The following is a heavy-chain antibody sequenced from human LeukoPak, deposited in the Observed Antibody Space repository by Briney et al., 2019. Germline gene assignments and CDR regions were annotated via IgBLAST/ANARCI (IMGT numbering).Heavy chain of an antibody. CDR3: ARESPMGATLDY. V-gene: IGHV4-59*01. Sequence: PSETLSLTCTVSGGSISSYYWSWIRQPTGKGLEWIGYIYYSGSTNYNPSLKSRVTISVDTSKNQFSLKLSSVTAADTAVYYCARESPMGATLDYWGQGTLVTVSS. CDR2: IYYSGST. D-gene: IGHD1-26*01. CDR1: GGSISSYY. J-gene: IGHJ4*02.